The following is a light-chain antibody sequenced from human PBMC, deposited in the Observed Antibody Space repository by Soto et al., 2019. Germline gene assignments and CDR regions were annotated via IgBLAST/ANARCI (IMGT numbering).Light chain of an antibody. J-gene: IGLJ2*01. Sequence: QSVLTQPASVSGSPGQSITISCTGTSSDVGGYNYVSWYQQHPGKAPKLMIYDVSNRPSGVSNRFSGSKSGNTASLTISGLQAEDEADYYCSSYTSSSTPVVFGGGTKL. CDR1: SSDVGGYNY. CDR3: SSYTSSSTPVV. V-gene: IGLV2-14*01. CDR2: DVS.